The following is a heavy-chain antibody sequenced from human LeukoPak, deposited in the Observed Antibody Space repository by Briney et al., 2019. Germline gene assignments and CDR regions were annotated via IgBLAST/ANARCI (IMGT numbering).Heavy chain of an antibody. Sequence: ASVKVSCRATGGTFSSYAVNWVRQAPGQGLEWMGGIIPIFGTANYAQKFQGRVTITADESTSTAYMELSSLRSEDTAVYYCARNDYGDYYPDYWGQGTLVTVSS. CDR3: ARNDYGDYYPDY. CDR2: IIPIFGTA. D-gene: IGHD4-17*01. J-gene: IGHJ4*02. V-gene: IGHV1-69*13. CDR1: GGTFSSYA.